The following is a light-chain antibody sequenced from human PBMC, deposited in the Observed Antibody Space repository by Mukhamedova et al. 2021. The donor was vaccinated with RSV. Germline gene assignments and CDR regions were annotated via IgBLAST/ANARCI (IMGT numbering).Light chain of an antibody. V-gene: IGKV4-1*01. CDR1: QSVLFTSNNKNY. Sequence: SSQSVLFTSNNKNYLAWYQQRPGHPPKLLIYWASTRESGVPDRFSGSGSGTDFTLTISSLQAEDVAVYYCQQYYSNPLTFGGGTK. J-gene: IGKJ4*01. CDR2: WAS. CDR3: QQYYSNPLT.